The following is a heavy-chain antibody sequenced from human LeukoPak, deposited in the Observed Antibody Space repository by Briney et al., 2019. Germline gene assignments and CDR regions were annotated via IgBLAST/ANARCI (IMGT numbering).Heavy chain of an antibody. CDR2: ISYSGST. Sequence: SETLSLTCSVSGGSITSYYWSWIRQPPGKRLEWIGYISYSGSTNYNPSLKSRVSISIDTSKNQFSLKLSSVTAADTAVYYCASGGYCSSGSCYPNWFDPWGQGTLVTVSS. D-gene: IGHD2-15*01. J-gene: IGHJ5*02. V-gene: IGHV4-59*01. CDR3: ASGGYCSSGSCYPNWFDP. CDR1: GGSITSYY.